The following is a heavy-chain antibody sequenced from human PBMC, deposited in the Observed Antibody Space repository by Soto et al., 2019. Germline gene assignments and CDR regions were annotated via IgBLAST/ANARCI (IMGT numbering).Heavy chain of an antibody. J-gene: IGHJ4*02. V-gene: IGHV5-51*01. CDR2: IYPGDSDT. CDR1: GYSFTSYW. D-gene: IGHD3-10*01. Sequence: GSLKISCKGSGYSFTSYWIGWVRQMPGKGLEWMGIIYPGDSDTRYSPSFQGQVTISADKSISTAYLQWSSLKASDTAMYYCATDYYGSGSYYNGPQQFDYWGQGTLVTVSS. CDR3: ATDYYGSGSYYNGPQQFDY.